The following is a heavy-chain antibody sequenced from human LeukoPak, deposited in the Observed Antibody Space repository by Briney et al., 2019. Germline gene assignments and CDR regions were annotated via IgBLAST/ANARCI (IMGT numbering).Heavy chain of an antibody. J-gene: IGHJ5*02. D-gene: IGHD3-22*01. Sequence: ASVKVSCKASGYTFTSYGISWVRQAPGQGLEWMGWISAYNGNTNYAQKLQGRVTMTTDTSTSTAYMELTSLRSDDTAVYYCARVVPPVNYYDSSANWFDPWGQGTLVTVSS. V-gene: IGHV1-18*01. CDR2: ISAYNGNT. CDR1: GYTFTSYG. CDR3: ARVVPPVNYYDSSANWFDP.